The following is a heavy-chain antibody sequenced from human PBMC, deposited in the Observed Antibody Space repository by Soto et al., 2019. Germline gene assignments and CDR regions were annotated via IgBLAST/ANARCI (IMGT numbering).Heavy chain of an antibody. J-gene: IGHJ4*02. D-gene: IGHD4-4*01. CDR1: GFTFSRYA. Sequence: QVQLVESGGGVVQPGGSLGLSCTASGFTFSRYAMHWVRQAPGKGLEWVTLISHDGRSKYYADSVKGRFAISRDNSENTLHLQMNSLRAEDTAVYYCASPLDFDGNSGLDFWGPGTLVTVSS. CDR3: ASPLDFDGNSGLDF. CDR2: ISHDGRSK. V-gene: IGHV3-30*09.